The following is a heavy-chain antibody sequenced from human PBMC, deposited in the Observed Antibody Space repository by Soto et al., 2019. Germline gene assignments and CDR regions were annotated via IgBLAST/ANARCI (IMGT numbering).Heavy chain of an antibody. V-gene: IGHV2-5*02. D-gene: IGHD3-16*02. CDR1: GFSLSTSGVG. CDR3: AHRGWHIWGSYRHDAFDI. CDR2: IYLDDDK. Sequence: QITLKESGPTLVKPTQTLTLTCTFSGFSLSTSGVGVGWIRQPPGKALEWLALIYLDDDKRYSPSLKSRLTITKDTSKNQVVLTMTNMDPVDTATYYCAHRGWHIWGSYRHDAFDIWGQGTMVTVSS. J-gene: IGHJ3*02.